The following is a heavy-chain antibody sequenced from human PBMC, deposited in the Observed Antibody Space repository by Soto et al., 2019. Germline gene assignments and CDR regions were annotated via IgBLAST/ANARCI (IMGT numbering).Heavy chain of an antibody. Sequence: VGSLRLSCAASGFTFSSYAMSWVRQAPGKGLEWVSAISGGGGSTYYADSVKGRFTISRDNSKNTLYLQMNSLRAEDTAVYYCAKDRVATTRVRYGMDVWGQGTTVTVSS. V-gene: IGHV3-23*01. J-gene: IGHJ6*02. CDR3: AKDRVATTRVRYGMDV. CDR1: GFTFSSYA. D-gene: IGHD5-12*01. CDR2: ISGGGGST.